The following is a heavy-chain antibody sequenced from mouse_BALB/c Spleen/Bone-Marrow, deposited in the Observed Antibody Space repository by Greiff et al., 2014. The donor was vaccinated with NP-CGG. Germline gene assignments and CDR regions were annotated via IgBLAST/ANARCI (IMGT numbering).Heavy chain of an antibody. CDR2: ISSGGST. D-gene: IGHD2-5*01. Sequence: EVQRVESGGGLVKPGGSLKLSCAASGFTFSGYAMSWVRQTPEKRLEWVASISSGGSTFYPGSVKGRFTISRDNARNILYLQMSSLRSEDTAMYYCARRKTTILTTFYWYFDVWGAGTTVTVSS. CDR3: ARRKTTILTTFYWYFDV. V-gene: IGHV5-6-5*01. J-gene: IGHJ1*01. CDR1: GFTFSGYA.